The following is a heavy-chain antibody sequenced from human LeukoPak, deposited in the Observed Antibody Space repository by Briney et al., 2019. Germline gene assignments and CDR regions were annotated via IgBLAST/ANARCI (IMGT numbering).Heavy chain of an antibody. V-gene: IGHV5-51*01. CDR2: IYPGDSDT. CDR1: GYSFTSYW. D-gene: IGHD3-16*01. CDR3: ARRLSHYYYYMDV. Sequence: GESLKISCKGSGYSFTSYWIGWVRQMPGKGLEWMGIIYPGDSDTRYSPSLQGQVTISADKSISTAYLQWSSLKASDTAMYYCARRLSHYYYYMDVWGKGTTVTVSS. J-gene: IGHJ6*03.